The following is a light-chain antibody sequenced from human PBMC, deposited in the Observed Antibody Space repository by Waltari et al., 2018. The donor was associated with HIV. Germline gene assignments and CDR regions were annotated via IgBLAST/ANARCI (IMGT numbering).Light chain of an antibody. V-gene: IGKV3-20*01. CDR2: GAS. Sequence: EIVLTQSPGTLSLSPGERATLSCRASQSVTSNSLAWFQQKPGQAPSRLIYGASSRATGTPDRFSAGGSGTDFTLTISGLEPEDFAVYFCHQYGSSPWTFGQGAKVEIK. J-gene: IGKJ1*01. CDR3: HQYGSSPWT. CDR1: QSVTSNS.